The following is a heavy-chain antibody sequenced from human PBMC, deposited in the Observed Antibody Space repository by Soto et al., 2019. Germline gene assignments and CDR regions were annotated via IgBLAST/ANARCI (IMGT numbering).Heavy chain of an antibody. V-gene: IGHV4-59*08. Sequence: SETLSLTCTVSGGSISSYYWSWIRQPPGKGLEWIGYIYYSGSTNYNPSLKSRVTISVDTSKNQFSLKLSSVTAADTAVYYCASSSIAAGNEYYMDVWGKGTTVTVSS. J-gene: IGHJ6*03. CDR2: IYYSGST. D-gene: IGHD6-13*01. CDR3: ASSSIAAGNEYYMDV. CDR1: GGSISSYY.